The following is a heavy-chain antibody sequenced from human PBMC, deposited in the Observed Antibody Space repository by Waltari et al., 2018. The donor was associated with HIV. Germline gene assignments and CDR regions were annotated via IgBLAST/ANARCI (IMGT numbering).Heavy chain of an antibody. Sequence: QEQLVPSGAEVKKPGSSVKVSCKDSGGTFRSHSISWVRQAPGQGLEWMGNIIRVFESTTYAQKFHGRLTISADESTSTVFMELSSLSFDDTAVYYCARGSSGSYRWFDPWGHGTLVTVSS. V-gene: IGHV1-69*15. CDR1: GGTFRSHS. D-gene: IGHD1-26*01. J-gene: IGHJ5*02. CDR2: IIRVFEST. CDR3: ARGSSGSYRWFDP.